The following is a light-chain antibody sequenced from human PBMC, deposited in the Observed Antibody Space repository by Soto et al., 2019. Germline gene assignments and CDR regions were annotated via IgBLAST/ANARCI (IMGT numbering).Light chain of an antibody. J-gene: IGKJ1*01. CDR1: QSINNY. CDR2: AAS. Sequence: DIQMTQSPSSLSASVGDRVTITCRASQSINNYLNWYQQKPGKAPKLLIYAASTLQSGVPSRFSGSGSGTEFTLTISNLQPEDFATFYCHQSYTMPQTFGHGTTVDI. CDR3: HQSYTMPQT. V-gene: IGKV1-39*01.